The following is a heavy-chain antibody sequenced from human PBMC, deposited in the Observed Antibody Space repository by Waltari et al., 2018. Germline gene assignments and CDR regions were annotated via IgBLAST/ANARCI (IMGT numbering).Heavy chain of an antibody. V-gene: IGHV2-5*01. CDR2: IYYNDDK. CDR1: GSSLSTNGVG. J-gene: IGHJ4*02. D-gene: IGHD1-26*01. Sequence: QITLKESGPTLVNPTQTLTLTCTLSGSSLSTNGVGVGWTPQPPGKALEWLALIYYNDDKYYSPSLKSRLTITKDTSKNQVVLTMTNINPVDTATYYCAHEGVGPTVDFDYWGQGTLVTVSS. CDR3: AHEGVGPTVDFDY.